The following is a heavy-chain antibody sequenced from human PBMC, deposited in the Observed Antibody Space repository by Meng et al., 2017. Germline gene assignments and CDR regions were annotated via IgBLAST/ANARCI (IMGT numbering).Heavy chain of an antibody. Sequence: VQLVQCGAEVKKPGASVKVSFKASGYTFTTYAIHWVRQAPGQRLEWMGWINAGNSDTKYSQKLQGRVTITRDTSASTVYMEVSSLRSEDTGVYYCARAIAVSGTGRFDYWGQGTLVTVSS. CDR2: INAGNSDT. J-gene: IGHJ4*02. V-gene: IGHV1-3*01. D-gene: IGHD6-19*01. CDR1: GYTFTTYA. CDR3: ARAIAVSGTGRFDY.